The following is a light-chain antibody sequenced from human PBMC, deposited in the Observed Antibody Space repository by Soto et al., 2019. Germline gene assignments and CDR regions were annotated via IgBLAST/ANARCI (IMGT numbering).Light chain of an antibody. CDR1: QSVSSN. CDR2: GAS. V-gene: IGKV3-15*01. J-gene: IGKJ4*01. CDR3: QHYNNLPLT. Sequence: EIVLTQSPATLSVSPGERATLSCRASQSVSSNLAWYQQKPGQPPRLLIYGASTRAPGIPARFSGSGSGTEFTLTISSLQSEDFAVYYCQHYNNLPLTFGGGAKVEIK.